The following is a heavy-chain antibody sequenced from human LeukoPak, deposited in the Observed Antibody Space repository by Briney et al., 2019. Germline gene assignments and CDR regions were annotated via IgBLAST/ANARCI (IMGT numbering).Heavy chain of an antibody. J-gene: IGHJ4*02. Sequence: ASVKVSCKASGYTFTGHYMHWVRQAPGQGFEWMGRINPNSGGTSYAQKFQGRVTMTRDTSISTAYMELSRLRSDDTAVYYCARLASLYDSSGYYWGDYWGQGTLVTVSS. V-gene: IGHV1-2*02. CDR2: INPNSGGT. D-gene: IGHD3-22*01. CDR1: GYTFTGHY. CDR3: ARLASLYDSSGYYWGDY.